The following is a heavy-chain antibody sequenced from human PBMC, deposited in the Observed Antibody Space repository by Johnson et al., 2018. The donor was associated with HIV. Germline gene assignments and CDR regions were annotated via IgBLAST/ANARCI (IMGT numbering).Heavy chain of an antibody. CDR1: GFTFSTYA. D-gene: IGHD6-6*01. Sequence: VPPVESGGGVVQPGRSLSLSCAASGFTFSTYAMHWVRQVPGKGLEWVALISYDGSNKYYADSVKGRFTISRDNSKTTLFLHINSLRAEDTAVYYCARDRRSSFDIWGQGTMVTVSS. CDR2: ISYDGSNK. CDR3: ARDRRSSFDI. J-gene: IGHJ3*02. V-gene: IGHV3-30*04.